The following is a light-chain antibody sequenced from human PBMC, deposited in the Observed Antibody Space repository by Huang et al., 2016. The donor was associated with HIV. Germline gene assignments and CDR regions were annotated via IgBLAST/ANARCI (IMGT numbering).Light chain of an antibody. CDR2: AAS. J-gene: IGKJ4*01. Sequence: EIVLTQSPGTLALFPGERAILSCMASQSTSSRYLAWYQQKRGQPPRLLISAASRRATGISDRFSGSGSGSDFTLTISRLEPEDFAVYFCQQYGRSPPLTFGGGTKVEMK. V-gene: IGKV3-20*01. CDR3: QQYGRSPPLT. CDR1: QSTSSRY.